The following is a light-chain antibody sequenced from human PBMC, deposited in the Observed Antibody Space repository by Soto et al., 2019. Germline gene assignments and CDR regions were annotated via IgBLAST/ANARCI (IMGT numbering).Light chain of an antibody. CDR3: QQYNEWPPWT. Sequence: EIVMTQSPANLSVSPGERATLSCRASQSVSSKLAWYQQKPGQAPRLLIYGASTRATGVPARFSGSGSGTEFTLTISSLQSEDFAVYYCQQYNEWPPWTFGQGTKVEVK. CDR1: QSVSSK. V-gene: IGKV3-15*01. J-gene: IGKJ1*01. CDR2: GAS.